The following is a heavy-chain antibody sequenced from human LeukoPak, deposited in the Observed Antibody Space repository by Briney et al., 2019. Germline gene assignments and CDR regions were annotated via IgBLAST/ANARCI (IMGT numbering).Heavy chain of an antibody. D-gene: IGHD2-2*01. CDR3: ARDWGCSSTSCYGYYFDY. CDR1: GFTFGTYS. Sequence: GSLRLSCAASGFTFGTYSMSWVRQAPGKGLEWIGEINHSGSTNYNPSLKSRVTISVDTSKNQFFLKLSSVTAADTAVYYCARDWGCSSTSCYGYYFDYWGQGTLVTVSS. J-gene: IGHJ4*02. V-gene: IGHV4-34*01. CDR2: INHSGST.